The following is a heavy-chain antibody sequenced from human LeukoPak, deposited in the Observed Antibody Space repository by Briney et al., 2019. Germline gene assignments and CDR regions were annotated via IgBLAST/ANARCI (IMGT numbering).Heavy chain of an antibody. D-gene: IGHD2-15*01. J-gene: IGHJ3*02. CDR1: GFTFSNYG. CDR3: AKDRGRWAFDI. Sequence: GGSLRLSCAASGFTFSNYGMSWVRQAPGKGLEWVSVIGGSGGTTYYAGSVKGRFTISRDDSKNTLYLQMNSLRVEDTAVYYCAKDRGRWAFDIWGHGTLVTASS. CDR2: IGGSGGTT. V-gene: IGHV3-23*01.